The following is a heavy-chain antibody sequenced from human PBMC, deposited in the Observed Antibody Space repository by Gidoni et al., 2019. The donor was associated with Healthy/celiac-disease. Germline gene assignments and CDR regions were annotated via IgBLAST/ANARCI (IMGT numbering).Heavy chain of an antibody. D-gene: IGHD6-19*01. Sequence: EVQLVESGGGLVKPGGSLRLSCAASGFTFSSYSMNWVRQAPGKGLEWVSSISSSSSYRYYADSVKGRFTISRDNAKNSLYLQMNSLRAEDTAVYYCARDRIAVAGTIDYWGQGTLVTVSS. V-gene: IGHV3-21*01. CDR3: ARDRIAVAGTIDY. J-gene: IGHJ4*02. CDR1: GFTFSSYS. CDR2: ISSSSSYR.